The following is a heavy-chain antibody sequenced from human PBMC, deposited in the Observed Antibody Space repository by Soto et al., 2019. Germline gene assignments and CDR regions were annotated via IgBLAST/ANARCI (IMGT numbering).Heavy chain of an antibody. J-gene: IGHJ4*02. D-gene: IGHD6-13*01. Sequence: QVQLQQWGAGLLKPSETLSLTCAVYGGSFSGDYWSWIRQPPGKGLGWIGEINHSGSTNYNPSLKSRVTISVDTSKNQLSLKLSSVTAADTAVYYCARVGALGSSSCFDYWGQGTLVTVSS. CDR1: GGSFSGDY. CDR2: INHSGST. CDR3: ARVGALGSSSCFDY. V-gene: IGHV4-34*01.